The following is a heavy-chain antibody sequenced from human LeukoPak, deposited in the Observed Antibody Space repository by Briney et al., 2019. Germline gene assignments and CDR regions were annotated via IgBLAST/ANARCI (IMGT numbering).Heavy chain of an antibody. J-gene: IGHJ3*02. CDR2: ISGSGGTT. D-gene: IGHD3-22*01. Sequence: GSLRLSCAASGFTFSNYAMNWIRQAPGKGLEWVSAISGSGGTTYYADSVKGRFTISRDNSKNTLYLQMNSLRAEDTAVYYCARKRYFYDSSGYYYPTNDAFDIWGQGTLVTVSS. CDR3: ARKRYFYDSSGYYYPTNDAFDI. CDR1: GFTFSNYA. V-gene: IGHV3-23*01.